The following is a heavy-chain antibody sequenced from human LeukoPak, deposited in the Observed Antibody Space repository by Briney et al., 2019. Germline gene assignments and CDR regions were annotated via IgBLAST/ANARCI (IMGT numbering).Heavy chain of an antibody. J-gene: IGHJ3*02. Sequence: GGSLRLSCAVSGFTFRNYWMSWVRQAPGKGLEWVANINDVGNKKYYADSVKGRFTISRDNAKNPLALQMNNLRFEGTAVYYCARIDSRRTFDILGQGTMVTVSS. D-gene: IGHD1-14*01. V-gene: IGHV3-7*01. CDR3: ARIDSRRTFDI. CDR1: GFTFRNYW. CDR2: INDVGNKK.